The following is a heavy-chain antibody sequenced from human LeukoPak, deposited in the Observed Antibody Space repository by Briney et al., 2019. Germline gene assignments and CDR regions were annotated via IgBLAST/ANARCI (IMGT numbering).Heavy chain of an antibody. Sequence: GESLRLSCAASGFTFSRFRMSWVRQPPGKGLEWVANINQDGSEIYYVDSVKGRFTVSTDNAKNSLYLQMTSLRAEGTAVYYCASSWGSAIDFWGQGTLVTVSS. V-gene: IGHV3-7*01. CDR3: ASSWGSAIDF. J-gene: IGHJ4*02. D-gene: IGHD3-16*01. CDR1: GFTFSRFR. CDR2: INQDGSEI.